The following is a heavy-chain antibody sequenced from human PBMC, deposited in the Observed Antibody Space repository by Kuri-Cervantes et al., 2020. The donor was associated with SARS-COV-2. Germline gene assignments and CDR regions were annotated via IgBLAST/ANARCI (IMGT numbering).Heavy chain of an antibody. D-gene: IGHD3-3*01. V-gene: IGHV3-7*01. Sequence: GESLKISCAASGFTFSVYWMTWVRQAPGKGLEWVANINQDGSAKYYADSVKGRFTISRDNSKNTLYLQMNSLRAEDTAVYYCARDPIFYDFWSGYYKDYYYGMDVWGQGTTVTVSS. CDR3: ARDPIFYDFWSGYYKDYYYGMDV. J-gene: IGHJ6*02. CDR2: INQDGSAK. CDR1: GFTFSVYW.